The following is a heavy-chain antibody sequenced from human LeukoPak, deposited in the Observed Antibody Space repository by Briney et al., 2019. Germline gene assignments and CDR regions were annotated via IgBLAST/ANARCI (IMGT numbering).Heavy chain of an antibody. D-gene: IGHD3-3*02. J-gene: IGHJ6*02. V-gene: IGHV1-8*01. CDR1: GYTFTSYD. CDR2: MNPNSGNT. Sequence: GASVKVSCKASGYTFTSYDINWVRQATGQGLEWMGWMNPNSGNTGYAQRFQGRVTMTRNTSTSTAYMELSSLRSEDTAVYYCARLIFGVVIIDYGMDVWGQGTTVTVSS. CDR3: ARLIFGVVIIDYGMDV.